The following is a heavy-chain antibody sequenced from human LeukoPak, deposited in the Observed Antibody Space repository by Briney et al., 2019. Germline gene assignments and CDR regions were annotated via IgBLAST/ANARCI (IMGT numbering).Heavy chain of an antibody. J-gene: IGHJ4*01. V-gene: IGHV3-21*01. D-gene: IGHD6-6*01. Sequence: PGGSLSLSCAASGFSVNIYSMNWVRQPAGKGLEWVSSISGSSSSIYYAASVKGRFTFSRATADNSPYLHMNMPPAEDTAVSYCTTDGYSSSLDFDSSG. CDR1: GFSVNIYS. CDR2: ISGSSSSI. CDR3: TTDGYSSSLDFDS.